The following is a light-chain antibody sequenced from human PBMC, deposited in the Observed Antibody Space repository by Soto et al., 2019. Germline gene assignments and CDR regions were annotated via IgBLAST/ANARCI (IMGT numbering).Light chain of an antibody. V-gene: IGKV1-5*01. CDR2: DAS. CDR3: QQYNSYSLT. Sequence: DIQMTQSPSTLSASVGDRVTITCRASQSISSWLAWYQQKPGKAPKVLIYDASSLESGVPSRFSGSGSGTEFTLTISSLQPDDFATYYCQQYNSYSLTLGQGTKVDIK. J-gene: IGKJ1*01. CDR1: QSISSW.